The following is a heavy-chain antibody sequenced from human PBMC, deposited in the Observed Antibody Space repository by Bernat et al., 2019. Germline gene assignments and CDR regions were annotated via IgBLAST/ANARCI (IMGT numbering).Heavy chain of an antibody. CDR1: GFSLSTYG. D-gene: IGHD4-11*01. CDR3: ARVGRKYSNYVGFDY. Sequence: QVQLVESGGGVAQPGRSLRLSCAASGFSLSTYGMHWVRQVPGRGLEWVAVIWYDGSNKYFAYSVKGRFTISRDTSKNTLYLQMNSLRGEDTSVYYCARVGRKYSNYVGFDYWGQGTLVTVSS. CDR2: IWYDGSNK. J-gene: IGHJ4*02. V-gene: IGHV3-33*01.